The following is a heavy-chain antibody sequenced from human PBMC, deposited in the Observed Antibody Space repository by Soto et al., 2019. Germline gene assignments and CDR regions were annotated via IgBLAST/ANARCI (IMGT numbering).Heavy chain of an antibody. Sequence: ASVKASCKASGGTFSSYAISWVRQAPGQGLEWMGGIIPIFGIANYAQKFQGRVTITADKSTSTAYMELSSLRSEDTDVYYCARSVGIAARGYYYYYYMDVWGKGTTVTVSS. CDR1: GGTFSSYA. CDR3: ARSVGIAARGYYYYYYMDV. J-gene: IGHJ6*03. D-gene: IGHD6-6*01. CDR2: IIPIFGIA. V-gene: IGHV1-69*10.